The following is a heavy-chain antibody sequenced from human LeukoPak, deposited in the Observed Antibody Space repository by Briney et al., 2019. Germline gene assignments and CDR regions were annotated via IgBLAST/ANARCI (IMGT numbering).Heavy chain of an antibody. Sequence: SETLSLTCTVSGASITTHSWSWIRQPPGKGPEWIGCIFYTGSTNYNPSLKGRVTISPDTSKNQFSLKLSAVAAAATAGYCCVCGANGDYAFDYWSRGTRVGVFS. J-gene: IGHJ4*02. CDR1: GASITTHS. CDR2: IFYTGST. D-gene: IGHD4-17*01. CDR3: VCGANGDYAFDY. V-gene: IGHV4-59*11.